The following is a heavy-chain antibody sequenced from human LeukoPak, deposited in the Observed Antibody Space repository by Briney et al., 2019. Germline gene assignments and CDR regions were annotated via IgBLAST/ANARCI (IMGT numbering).Heavy chain of an antibody. CDR1: GYIFTAYS. V-gene: IGHV1-2*02. J-gene: IGHJ6*02. Sequence: ASVKVSCKASGYIFTAYSMHWVRQAPGQGLEWMGWINPNSGPTYAQKSQGRVTMTRDTSISTAYMELSRLTSDDTAVYYCAKNYHYAMEVWGQGTTVTVSS. CDR2: INPNSGP. CDR3: AKNYHYAMEV.